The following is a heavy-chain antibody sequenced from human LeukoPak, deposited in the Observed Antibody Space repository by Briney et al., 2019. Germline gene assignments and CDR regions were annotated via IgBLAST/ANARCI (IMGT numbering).Heavy chain of an antibody. J-gene: IGHJ4*02. CDR2: ISAYNGNT. CDR1: GYTFTSYG. Sequence: GASVKVSCKASGYTFTSYGISWVRQAPGQGLEWMGWISAYNGNTNYAQKLQGRVTMTTDTSTSTAYMELRSLRSDDTAVYYCARGDDSSGYYPPSPSDYWGQGTLVTVSS. V-gene: IGHV1-18*01. CDR3: ARGDDSSGYYPPSPSDY. D-gene: IGHD3-22*01.